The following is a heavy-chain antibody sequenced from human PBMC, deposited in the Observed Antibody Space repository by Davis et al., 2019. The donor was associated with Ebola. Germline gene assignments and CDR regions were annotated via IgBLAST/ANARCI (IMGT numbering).Heavy chain of an antibody. CDR2: LIPVFGTP. D-gene: IGHD2-2*01. V-gene: IGHV1-69*13. J-gene: IGHJ4*02. CDR1: GGTLRTHG. CDR3: AGHGRRLVGYFDS. Sequence: AASVKVSCKAAGGTLRTHGMSWVRQAPGQGLEWMGGLIPVFGTPNYAQKFQDRITIIADESTSTVYVELSSLKSEDTAVYYCAGHGRRLVGYFDSWGQGTPVTVSS.